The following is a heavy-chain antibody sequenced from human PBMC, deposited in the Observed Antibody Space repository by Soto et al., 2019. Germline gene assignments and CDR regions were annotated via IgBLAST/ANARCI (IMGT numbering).Heavy chain of an antibody. CDR3: ARAPRGNYGYPSYFDY. J-gene: IGHJ4*02. CDR1: GGTISGYY. CDR2: IYYSGST. V-gene: IGHV4-59*01. Sequence: PSEILCVTWTVAGGTISGYYWSWIRKPPGKGLEWIGYIYYSGSTNYNPSLKSRVTISVDTSKNQFSLKLSSVTAADTAVYYCARAPRGNYGYPSYFDYWGQGTLVTVSS. D-gene: IGHD3-10*01.